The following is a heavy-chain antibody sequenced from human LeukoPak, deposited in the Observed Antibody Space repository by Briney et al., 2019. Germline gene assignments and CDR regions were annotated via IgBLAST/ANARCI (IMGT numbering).Heavy chain of an antibody. D-gene: IGHD3-3*01. CDR1: GYTFSRDG. V-gene: IGHV1-18*01. CDR3: AREVWSGHYNF. CDR2: INVYNGNT. Sequence: ASVKVSCKGSGYTFSRDGITWVRQAPGQGLEWMGWINVYNGNTNYAPKFQGRVTMTTNISRDTAYMEMKSLRSDDTAVYYCAREVWSGHYNFWGQGTLITVSS. J-gene: IGHJ4*02.